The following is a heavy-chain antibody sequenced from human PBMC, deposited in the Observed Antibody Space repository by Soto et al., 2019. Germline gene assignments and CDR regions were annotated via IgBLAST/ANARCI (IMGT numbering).Heavy chain of an antibody. CDR1: AFTFNTYS. CDR3: ARELAAVPGTFYS. V-gene: IGHV3-21*06. D-gene: IGHD6-19*01. J-gene: IGHJ4*02. Sequence: ELQLVESGGGLFKPGGSLRLSCTASAFTFNTYSMNWVRQAPGKGLEWVSSISSSSRYIYYPDSVKGRFTVSRDNAKNSLYLQMNSLRAADTAVYYCARELAAVPGTFYSWGQGTLVTVPS. CDR2: ISSSSRYI.